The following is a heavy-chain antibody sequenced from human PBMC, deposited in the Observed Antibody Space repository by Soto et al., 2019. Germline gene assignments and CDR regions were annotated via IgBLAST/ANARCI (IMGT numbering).Heavy chain of an antibody. D-gene: IGHD6-13*01. V-gene: IGHV1-69*12. J-gene: IGHJ3*02. CDR3: AREVAADGTFREDVFDI. Sequence: QVHLVQSGAEVKKPRSSVKVSCKASGGSFSNHAINWVRQAPGQGLEWMGRIIPIFSTTNYAQKFQGRVTFTADESTVTAYMELSSLKHDDTAKYYCAREVAADGTFREDVFDIWGQGTMVTVSS. CDR2: IIPIFSTT. CDR1: GGSFSNHA.